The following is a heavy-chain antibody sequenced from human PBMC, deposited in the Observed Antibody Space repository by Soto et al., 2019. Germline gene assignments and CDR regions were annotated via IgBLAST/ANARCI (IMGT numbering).Heavy chain of an antibody. J-gene: IGHJ6*02. D-gene: IGHD3-10*01. Sequence: PSETLSLTCTVSGGSISSGGYYWSWIRQHPGKGLEWIGYIYYSGSTYYNPSLKSRVTISVDTSKNQFSLKLSSVTAADTAVYYCAREGDYYGSGSYPCMDVWGQGTTVTV. CDR3: AREGDYYGSGSYPCMDV. CDR1: GGSISSGGYY. CDR2: IYYSGST. V-gene: IGHV4-31*03.